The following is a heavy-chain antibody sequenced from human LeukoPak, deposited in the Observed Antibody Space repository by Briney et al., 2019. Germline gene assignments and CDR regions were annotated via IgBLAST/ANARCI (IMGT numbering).Heavy chain of an antibody. D-gene: IGHD2-2*02. J-gene: IGHJ4*02. CDR2: ITAIDGRT. Sequence: PGGSLRLSCVASGFTFSSTTMGWVRQAPGRGLEWVSSITAIDGRTYYADSVRGRFTISRGNSKNTLYLQMNSLRAEDTAVYYCAKDKCSGTSCHNDYWGQGTLVTVSS. CDR3: AKDKCSGTSCHNDY. CDR1: GFTFSSTT. V-gene: IGHV3-23*01.